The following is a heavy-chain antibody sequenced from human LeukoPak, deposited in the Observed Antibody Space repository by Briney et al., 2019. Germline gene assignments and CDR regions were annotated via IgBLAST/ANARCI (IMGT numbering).Heavy chain of an antibody. CDR2: IYYSGST. CDR1: GGSISSYY. D-gene: IGHD3-3*01. V-gene: IGHV4-59*12. J-gene: IGHJ4*02. CDR3: ARGRSITIFGVVNVGRGYFDY. Sequence: SETLSLTCTVSGGSISSYYWSWIRQPPGKGLEWIGYIYYSGSTNYNPSLKSRVTISVDTSKNQFSLKLSSVTAADTAVYYCARGRSITIFGVVNVGRGYFDYWGQGTLVTVSS.